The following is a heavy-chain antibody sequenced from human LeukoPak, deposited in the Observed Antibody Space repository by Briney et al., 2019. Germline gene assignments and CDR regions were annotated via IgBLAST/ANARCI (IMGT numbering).Heavy chain of an antibody. V-gene: IGHV1-2*02. Sequence: APVKVSPTGSEYTFSAYYIHSVRQAPGQGLEWMGWINPNSGTTNYAQKFQGRVTVTSDTSIRTAYMELSRLESDDTAVYYCARDLKTTLTLDFVYWGHASLCTVAS. CDR3: ARDLKTTLTLDFVY. D-gene: IGHD4-11*01. CDR2: INPNSGTT. J-gene: IGHJ4*01. CDR1: EYTFSAYY.